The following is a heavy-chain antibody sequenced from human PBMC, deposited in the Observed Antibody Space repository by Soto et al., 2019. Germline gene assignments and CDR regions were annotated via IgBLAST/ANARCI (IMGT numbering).Heavy chain of an antibody. V-gene: IGHV3-21*01. D-gene: IGHD4-4*01. J-gene: IGHJ6*02. CDR1: GFTFSSYS. Sequence: GGSLRLSCAASGFTFSSYSMNWVRQAPGKGLEWVSSISSSSSYIYYADSVKGRFTISRDNAKNSLYLQMSSLRAEDTAVYYCARDXSGNYVAYYYYYYGMDVWGQGTTVTVSS. CDR2: ISSSSSYI. CDR3: ARDXSGNYVAYYYYYYGMDV.